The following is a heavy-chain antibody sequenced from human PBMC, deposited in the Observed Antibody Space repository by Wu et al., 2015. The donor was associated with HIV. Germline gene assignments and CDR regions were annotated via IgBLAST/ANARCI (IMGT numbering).Heavy chain of an antibody. Sequence: QVQLVQSGAEVKKPGSSVKVSCKASGGTFSSYAISWVRQAPGQGLEWMGRIIPIFGTANYAQKFQGRVTITADESTSTAYMELSSLRSEDTAVYYCAREDIVVVPAAGAGYFQHWGQGTLVTVSS. D-gene: IGHD2-2*01. CDR2: IIPIFGTA. V-gene: IGHV1-69*13. CDR3: AREDIVVVPAAGAGYFQH. J-gene: IGHJ1*01. CDR1: GGTFSSYA.